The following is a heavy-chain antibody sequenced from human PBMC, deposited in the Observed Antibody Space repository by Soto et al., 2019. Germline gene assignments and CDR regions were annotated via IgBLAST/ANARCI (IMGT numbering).Heavy chain of an antibody. CDR3: ATPTWASGWLGY. CDR1: GFTFSSYA. J-gene: IGHJ4*02. V-gene: IGHV3-23*01. D-gene: IGHD6-19*01. Sequence: GGSLRLSCAASGFTFSSYAMSWVRQAPGKGLEWVSAISGSGGSTYYADSVKGRFTISRDNSKNTLYLQMNSLRAEDTAVYYYATPTWASGWLGYWGQGTLVTVSS. CDR2: ISGSGGST.